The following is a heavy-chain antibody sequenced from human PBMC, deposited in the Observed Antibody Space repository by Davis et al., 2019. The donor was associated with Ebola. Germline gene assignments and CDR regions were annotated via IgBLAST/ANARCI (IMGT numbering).Heavy chain of an antibody. D-gene: IGHD3-9*01. J-gene: IGHJ6*02. Sequence: GESLKISCAASGFTFSDYYMSWIRQAPGKGLEWVSYISSSGSTIYYADSVKGRFTISRDNAKNSLYLQMNSLRAEDTAVSYCARDWFYGMDVWGQGTTVTVSS. V-gene: IGHV3-11*04. CDR2: ISSSGSTI. CDR3: ARDWFYGMDV. CDR1: GFTFSDYY.